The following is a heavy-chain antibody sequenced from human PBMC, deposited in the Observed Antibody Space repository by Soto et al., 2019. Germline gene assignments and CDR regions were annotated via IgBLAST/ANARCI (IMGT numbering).Heavy chain of an antibody. V-gene: IGHV1-69*13. J-gene: IGHJ4*02. CDR1: GYTFTGYY. D-gene: IGHD4-17*01. CDR3: ANYGDYESYYFDY. Sequence: GASVKVSCKASGYTFTGYYMHWVRQAPGQGLEWMGGIIPIFGTANYAQKFQGRVTITADESTSTAYMELSSLRSEDTAVYYCANYGDYESYYFDYWGQGTLVTVS. CDR2: IIPIFGTA.